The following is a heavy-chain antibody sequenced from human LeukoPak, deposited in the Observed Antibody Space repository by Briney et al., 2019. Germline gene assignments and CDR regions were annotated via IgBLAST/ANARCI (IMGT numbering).Heavy chain of an antibody. CDR3: VRDFSYGSGSYYGLEY. CDR1: GFTFSSYG. J-gene: IGHJ4*02. V-gene: IGHV3-30*03. Sequence: GGSLRLSCAASGFTFSSYGMHWVRQAPGKGLEWVAVISYDGSNKYYADSVKGRFTISRDNSRNTLYLQMNSLRAEDTAMYYCVRDFSYGSGSYYGLEYWGQGTLVTVSS. CDR2: ISYDGSNK. D-gene: IGHD3-10*01.